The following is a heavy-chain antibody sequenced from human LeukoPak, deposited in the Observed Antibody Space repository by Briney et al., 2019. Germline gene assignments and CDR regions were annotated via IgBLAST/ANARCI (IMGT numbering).Heavy chain of an antibody. Sequence: PGGSLRLSCAASGFTFSSYGMHWVRQAPGKGLEWVAVISYDGSNKYYADSVKGRFTISRDNSKNTLYLQMNSLRAEDTAVYYCAKDLSLWAAAGSYRSDYYYYGMDVWGQGTTVTVSS. V-gene: IGHV3-30*18. CDR2: ISYDGSNK. CDR1: GFTFSSYG. D-gene: IGHD6-13*01. CDR3: AKDLSLWAAAGSYRSDYYYYGMDV. J-gene: IGHJ6*02.